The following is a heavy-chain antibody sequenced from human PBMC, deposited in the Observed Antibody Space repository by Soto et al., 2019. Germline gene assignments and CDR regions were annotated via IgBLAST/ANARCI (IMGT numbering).Heavy chain of an antibody. CDR3: ARDLGADAPIDF. CDR2: VWHDGLKK. Sequence: QVQLVESGGGVVQPERSLRLSCVASRFTFSDYCMHWVRQAPGKGLEWVAVVWHDGLKKDYVDSVKGRFTVSRDNSKNTLYLQMNRLRVEDTATYYCARDLGADAPIDFWGQGTLVTVSS. CDR1: RFTFSDYC. J-gene: IGHJ4*02. V-gene: IGHV3-33*01.